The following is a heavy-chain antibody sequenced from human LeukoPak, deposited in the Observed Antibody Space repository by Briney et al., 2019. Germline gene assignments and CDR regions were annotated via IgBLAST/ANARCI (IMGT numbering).Heavy chain of an antibody. V-gene: IGHV4-38-2*02. CDR3: ARNSIDFWSGYFYYMDV. CDR1: GYSMSSGYY. D-gene: IGHD3-3*01. Sequence: SETLSLTCTVSGYSMSSGYYWGWIRQPPGKELEWIGSIYHSGSTYYNPSLKSRVTISVDTSKNQFSLKLSSVTAADTAVYYCARNSIDFWSGYFYYMDVWGKGTTVTVSS. CDR2: IYHSGST. J-gene: IGHJ6*03.